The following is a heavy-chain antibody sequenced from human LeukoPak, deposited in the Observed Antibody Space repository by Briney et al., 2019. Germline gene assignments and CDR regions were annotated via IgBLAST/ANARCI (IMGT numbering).Heavy chain of an antibody. Sequence: HPGGSLRLSCAASGFTFSNYGLSWVRQAPGKGLEWVSGITGSGGSTYYADSVKGRFTISRDNSKNTLYLQMNSLRAEDTAVYYCARDIGYSSGWYYNYYYYYMDVWGKGTTVTISS. CDR3: ARDIGYSSGWYYNYYYYYMDV. V-gene: IGHV3-23*01. J-gene: IGHJ6*03. D-gene: IGHD6-19*01. CDR2: ITGSGGST. CDR1: GFTFSNYG.